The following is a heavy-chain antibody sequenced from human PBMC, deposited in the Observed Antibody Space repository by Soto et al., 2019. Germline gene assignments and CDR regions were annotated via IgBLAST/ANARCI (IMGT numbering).Heavy chain of an antibody. V-gene: IGHV3-30*01. CDR2: ISFDSTNN. CDR1: GFSFSSYT. J-gene: IGHJ4*02. D-gene: IGHD3-16*02. Sequence: QVHLVESGGGVVQPGRSLRLSCAGSGFSFSSYTMHWVRQAPGKGLEWVALISFDSTNNYYADSVKGRFTISRDNSKNTLYLKMDSLRPDDTALYYCARDRLRLGELSLIGYFDYWGQGALVSVSS. CDR3: ARDRLRLGELSLIGYFDY.